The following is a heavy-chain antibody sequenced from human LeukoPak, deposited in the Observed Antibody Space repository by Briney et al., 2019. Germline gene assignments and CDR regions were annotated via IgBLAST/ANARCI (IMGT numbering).Heavy chain of an antibody. J-gene: IGHJ4*02. V-gene: IGHV1-69*04. D-gene: IGHD5-12*01. Sequence: SVKVSCKASGYTFTSYGISWVRQAPGQGLEWMGRIIPILGIANYAQKFQGRVTITADKSTSTAYMELSSLRSEDTAVYYCARIGDGYNYYFDYWGQGTLVTVSS. CDR2: IIPILGIA. CDR1: GYTFTSYG. CDR3: ARIGDGYNYYFDY.